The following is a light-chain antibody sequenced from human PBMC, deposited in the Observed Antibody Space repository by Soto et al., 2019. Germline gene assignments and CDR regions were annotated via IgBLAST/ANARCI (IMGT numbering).Light chain of an antibody. V-gene: IGKV3-11*01. CDR2: DAS. CDR1: QSVSSY. J-gene: IGKJ4*02. Sequence: EIVMTQSPATLSLSPGERATLSCRASQSVSSYLAWYQQKPGQAPRLLISDASNRATGIPARFSGSGSGTDFTLTVSSLEPEDFAVYYCQQRRDCSLTFGGGTKVEI. CDR3: QQRRDCSLT.